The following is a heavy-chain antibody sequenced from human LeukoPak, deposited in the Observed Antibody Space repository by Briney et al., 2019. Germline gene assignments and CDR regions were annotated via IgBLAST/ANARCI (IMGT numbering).Heavy chain of an antibody. CDR3: AKDTSIGRYCTNGVCSPFDY. Sequence: HPGGSLRLSYAGSGFTFSSYAVSWVRQAPGKGLEWVSAISDTGATTYDADSVKGRFTISRDNSRSTLYLQMNSLRAEDTALYYCAKDTSIGRYCTNGVCSPFDYWGQGTLVTVSS. CDR2: ISDTGATT. CDR1: GFTFSSYA. V-gene: IGHV3-23*01. J-gene: IGHJ4*02. D-gene: IGHD2-8*01.